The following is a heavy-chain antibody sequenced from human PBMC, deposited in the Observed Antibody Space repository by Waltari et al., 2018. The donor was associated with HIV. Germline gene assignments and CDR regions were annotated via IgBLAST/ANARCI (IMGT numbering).Heavy chain of an antibody. Sequence: QVQLQESGPGLVKPSQTLSLTCTVSGGSITSGTYYWTWIRQPAGKGLEWVGRGYISGRTNYNPSLRSRVTISVDTSKNQFSLKRTSVTAADTAVYYWARGLDILTAHYHWYLDLWGRGTLVTVSS. CDR1: GGSITSGTYY. J-gene: IGHJ2*01. CDR2: GYISGRT. V-gene: IGHV4-61*02. CDR3: ARGLDILTAHYHWYLDL. D-gene: IGHD3-9*01.